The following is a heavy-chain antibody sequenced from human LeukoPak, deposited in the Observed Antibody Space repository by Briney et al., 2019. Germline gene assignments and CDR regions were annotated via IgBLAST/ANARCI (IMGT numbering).Heavy chain of an antibody. Sequence: QPGGSLRLSCAASGFTFSSYEMNWVRQAPGKGLEWVSYISSSGSTIYYADSVKGRFTISRDNAKNSLYLQMNSLRAEDTAVYYCAKVGLSGGSDAYFDYWGQGTLVTVSS. CDR3: AKVGLSGGSDAYFDY. V-gene: IGHV3-48*03. D-gene: IGHD2-15*01. J-gene: IGHJ4*02. CDR1: GFTFSSYE. CDR2: ISSSGSTI.